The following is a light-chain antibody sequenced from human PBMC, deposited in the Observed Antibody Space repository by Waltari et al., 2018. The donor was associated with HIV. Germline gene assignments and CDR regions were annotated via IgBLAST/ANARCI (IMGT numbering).Light chain of an antibody. V-gene: IGLV2-14*01. CDR2: EVT. CDR1: SSDVGGYNY. CDR3: SSYTSSTTPCV. J-gene: IGLJ1*01. Sequence: QSALTQPASVSGSPGQSITISCTGTSSDVGGYNYVSWYQQHPGKAPKLMIYEVTSRRLGVSNRCSGSKSGDTASLTISGLQAEDEADYYCSSYTSSTTPCVFGAGTKVTVL.